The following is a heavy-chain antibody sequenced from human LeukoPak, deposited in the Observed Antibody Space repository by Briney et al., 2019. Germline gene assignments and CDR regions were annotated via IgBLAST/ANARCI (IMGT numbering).Heavy chain of an antibody. V-gene: IGHV1-2*02. Sequence: ASVKVSCKASGYTFTGYYMHWVRQAPGQGLEWMGWINPNSGGTNYAQKFQGRVTMTRDTSISTAYMELSRLRSDDTAVYYCGRVVFYSGIDAPACDIWGQGIMVTVAS. CDR1: GYTFTGYY. D-gene: IGHD1-26*01. J-gene: IGHJ3*02. CDR2: INPNSGGT. CDR3: GRVVFYSGIDAPACDI.